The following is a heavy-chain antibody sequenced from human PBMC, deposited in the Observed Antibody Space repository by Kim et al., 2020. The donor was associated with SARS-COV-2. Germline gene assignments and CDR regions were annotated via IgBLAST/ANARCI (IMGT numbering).Heavy chain of an antibody. J-gene: IGHJ3*02. Sequence: GGSLRLSCTASGFTFSSYGMHWVRQAPGKGLEWVAVISYDGSNKYYADSVKGRFTISRDNSKNTLYLQMNSLRAEDTAVYYCAKDGHYYDSSGYPSYAFDIWGQGTMVTVSS. D-gene: IGHD3-22*01. V-gene: IGHV3-30*18. CDR1: GFTFSSYG. CDR2: ISYDGSNK. CDR3: AKDGHYYDSSGYPSYAFDI.